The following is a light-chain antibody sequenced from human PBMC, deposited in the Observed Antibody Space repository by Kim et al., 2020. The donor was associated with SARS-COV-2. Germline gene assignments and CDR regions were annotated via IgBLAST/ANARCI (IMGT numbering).Light chain of an antibody. J-gene: IGLJ3*02. CDR3: QTWDSGPWV. V-gene: IGLV4-69*01. CDR2: VNSDGSH. Sequence: QLVLTQSPSASASLGASVKLTCTLSSGHSTYAIAWHQQQPEKGPRYLMKVNSDGSHSKGDGIPHRFSGSSSGAERYLTISSLHSEDEADYYCQTWDSGPWVFGGGTKLTVL. CDR1: SGHSTYA.